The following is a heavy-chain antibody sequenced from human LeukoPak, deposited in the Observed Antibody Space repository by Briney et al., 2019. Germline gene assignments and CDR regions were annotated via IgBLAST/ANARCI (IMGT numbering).Heavy chain of an antibody. CDR2: ISYDGSNK. CDR1: GFTFSSYA. D-gene: IGHD2-21*02. Sequence: PGGSLRLSCVASGFTFSSYAMHWVRQAPGKGLEWVAVISYDGSNKYYADSVKGRFTISRDNSKNTLYLQMNSLRAEDTAVYYCARDPGTCGGDCEHFDYWGQGTLVTVSS. CDR3: ARDPGTCGGDCEHFDY. J-gene: IGHJ4*02. V-gene: IGHV3-30-3*01.